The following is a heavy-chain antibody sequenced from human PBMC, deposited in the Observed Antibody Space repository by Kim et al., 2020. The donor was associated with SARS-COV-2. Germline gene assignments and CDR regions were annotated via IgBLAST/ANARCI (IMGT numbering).Heavy chain of an antibody. J-gene: IGHJ4*02. D-gene: IGHD3-22*01. CDR1: GFTFSSYS. V-gene: IGHV3-21*01. CDR3: ARPRAGYYDSSGYYN. Sequence: GGSLRLSCAASGFTFSSYSMNWVRQAPGKGLEWVSSISSSSSYIYYADSVKGRFTISRDNAKNSLYLQMNSLRAEDTAVYYCARPRAGYYDSSGYYNWGQGTLVTVSS. CDR2: ISSSSSYI.